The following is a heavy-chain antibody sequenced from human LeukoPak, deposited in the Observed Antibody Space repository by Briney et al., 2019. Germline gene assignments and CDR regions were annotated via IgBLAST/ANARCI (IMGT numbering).Heavy chain of an antibody. CDR3: ARGQSACGGDCYPFDY. J-gene: IGHJ4*02. CDR2: INPNSGGT. V-gene: IGHV1-2*06. Sequence: ASVKVSCKASGYTITGYYMHWVRQAPGQGLEWMGRINPNSGGTNYAQKFQGRVTMTRDTSISTAYMELSRLRSDDTAVYYCARGQSACGGDCYPFDYWGQGTMVTVSS. D-gene: IGHD2-21*02. CDR1: GYTITGYY.